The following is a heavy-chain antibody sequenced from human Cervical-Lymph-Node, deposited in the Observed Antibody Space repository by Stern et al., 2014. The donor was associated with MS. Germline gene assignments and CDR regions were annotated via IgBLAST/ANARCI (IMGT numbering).Heavy chain of an antibody. CDR1: GYTFTAYF. J-gene: IGHJ4*02. V-gene: IGHV1-2*02. D-gene: IGHD1-26*01. CDR2: ISPKTGSA. CDR3: ARDRGSYSDY. Sequence: QDQLVQSGAEVERPVASVKVSCKASGYTFTAYFLHWVRQAPGQGLEWMGWISPKTGSATYAQKFQDRVTMTRDTSINTGYMEVSSLRSDDTAVYYCARDRGSYSDYWGQGTLVAVSS.